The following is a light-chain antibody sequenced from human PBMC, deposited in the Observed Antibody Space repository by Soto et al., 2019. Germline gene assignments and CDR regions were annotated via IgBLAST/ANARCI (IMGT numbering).Light chain of an antibody. CDR3: QQAHSFPLA. J-gene: IGKJ4*01. Sequence: DIQMTQSPSSVSASVGDTVTITCRASQNIYSWLAWYQQRPGKAPKFLISGASSLESGVPSRFSGSRSGTDFTLTITSLQPEDFATYYCQQAHSFPLAFGGGTKVDIK. CDR2: GAS. V-gene: IGKV1D-12*01. CDR1: QNIYSW.